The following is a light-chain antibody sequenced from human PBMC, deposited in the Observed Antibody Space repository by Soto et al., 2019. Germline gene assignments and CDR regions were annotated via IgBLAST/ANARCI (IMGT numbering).Light chain of an antibody. CDR2: GNS. J-gene: IGLJ3*02. Sequence: QSVLTQPPSVSGAPGQRVTISCTGSSSNIGAGYDVHWYQQLPGTAPKLLIYGNSNRPSGVPDLFSGSKSGTSASLAITGLRAEDEADYYCQSYDSSLSGWVFGGGIKLTVL. CDR3: QSYDSSLSGWV. V-gene: IGLV1-40*01. CDR1: SSNIGAGYD.